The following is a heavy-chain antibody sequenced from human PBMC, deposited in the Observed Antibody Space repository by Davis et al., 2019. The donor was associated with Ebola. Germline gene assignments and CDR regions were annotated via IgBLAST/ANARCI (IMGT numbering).Heavy chain of an antibody. J-gene: IGHJ4*02. CDR2: ISGTGSST. CDR1: GFTFSSYA. CDR3: ATGRLTMIVH. V-gene: IGHV3-23*01. D-gene: IGHD3-22*01. Sequence: PGGSLRLSCAASGFTFSSYAMSWVRQAPGKGLEWVSGISGTGSSTYYADSVKGRFTISRDNSKNTLYLQMNSLGADDTAVYFCATGRLTMIVHWGQGTQVTVSS.